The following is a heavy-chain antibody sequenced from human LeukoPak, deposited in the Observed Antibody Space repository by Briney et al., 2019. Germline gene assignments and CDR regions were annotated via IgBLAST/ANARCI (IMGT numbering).Heavy chain of an antibody. V-gene: IGHV1-46*01. J-gene: IGHJ4*02. CDR2: INPSDGST. Sequence: ASVKVSCKASGDTFTSYYMHWVRQAPGQGLEWMGLINPSDGSTSYAQKFQGRVTMTRDMSTSTVYLELSSLRSEDTAVYYCAVMTTDYYYFDYWGQGTLVTVSS. CDR3: AVMTTDYYYFDY. D-gene: IGHD4-17*01. CDR1: GDTFTSYY.